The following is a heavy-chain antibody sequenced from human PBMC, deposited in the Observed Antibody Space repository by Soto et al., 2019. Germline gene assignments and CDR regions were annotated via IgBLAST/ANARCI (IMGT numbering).Heavy chain of an antibody. V-gene: IGHV4-59*01. Sequence: PSETLSLTCTVSGGSIRSYYWSWIRQPPGKGLEWIGHLYYSGSTNYNPSLKSRVTISLDTSKNQFSLKLTSVTAADKAVYYCAGDFPGSDYWGQGTLVTVSS. CDR3: AGDFPGSDY. CDR1: GGSIRSYY. CDR2: LYYSGST. J-gene: IGHJ4*02.